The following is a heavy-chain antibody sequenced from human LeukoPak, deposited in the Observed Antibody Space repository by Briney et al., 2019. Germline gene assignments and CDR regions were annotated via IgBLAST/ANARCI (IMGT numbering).Heavy chain of an antibody. CDR1: GGSISSYY. D-gene: IGHD6-13*01. CDR3: ARHDWQQQSPGW. Sequence: PSETLSLTCTASGGSISSYYWSWIRQPAGKGLEWIGRIYTSGSTNYNPSLKSRVTISADTSKNQFSLKLNPVTAADTAVYYCARHDWQQQSPGWWGQGTLVTVSS. V-gene: IGHV4-4*07. J-gene: IGHJ4*02. CDR2: IYTSGST.